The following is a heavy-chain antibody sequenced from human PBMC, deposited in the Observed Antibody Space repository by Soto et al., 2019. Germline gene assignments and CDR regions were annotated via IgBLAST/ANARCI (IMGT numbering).Heavy chain of an antibody. V-gene: IGHV3-23*01. CDR1: GFSFSNYA. CDR2: ISDSGRDT. Sequence: PGGSLRLSCAAFGFSFSNYALSWVRQAPEKGLEWVSAISDSGRDTYYADSVQGRFTISRDDSKNTVFLQMNSLRVEDTAIYYCTRTLPRSGSAPYYYTLGVWGQGTTVTVSS. J-gene: IGHJ6*02. CDR3: TRTLPRSGSAPYYYTLGV.